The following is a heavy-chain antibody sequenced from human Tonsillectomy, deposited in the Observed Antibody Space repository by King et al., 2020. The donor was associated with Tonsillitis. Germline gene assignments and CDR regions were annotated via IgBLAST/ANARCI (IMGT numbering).Heavy chain of an antibody. CDR2: ISRSGDSK. Sequence: DVQLVESGGGLVQPGGSPRLSCAASGFTFSSYEMNWVRQAPGKGLEWVAYISRSGDSKYYANSVKGRFTISRANARNSLYLQLNSLRAEDTAVYYCARDIYGDYEGYFDYWGQGTVVAVSS. D-gene: IGHD4-17*01. V-gene: IGHV3-48*03. CDR1: GFTFSSYE. J-gene: IGHJ4*02. CDR3: ARDIYGDYEGYFDY.